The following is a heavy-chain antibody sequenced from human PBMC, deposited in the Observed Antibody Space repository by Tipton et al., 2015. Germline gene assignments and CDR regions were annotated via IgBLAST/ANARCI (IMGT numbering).Heavy chain of an antibody. J-gene: IGHJ5*02. CDR3: VAARVPTRPHELGVWYDP. V-gene: IGHV4-4*08. CDR1: GASISDYY. D-gene: IGHD7-27*01. CDR2: IYSTGTT. Sequence: TLSLTCTVSGASISDYYWSWIRQSPGKGPEYIGFIYSTGTTNSNPPLRSRVTISVDTARNQFSLKVNSVTAADTAVYYCVAARVPTRPHELGVWYDPWGPGTLVTVSS.